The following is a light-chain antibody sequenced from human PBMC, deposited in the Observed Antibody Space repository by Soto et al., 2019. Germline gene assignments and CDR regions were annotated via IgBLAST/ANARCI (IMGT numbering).Light chain of an antibody. CDR1: QDIRKD. Sequence: IQVTQSPSSLSASVGDRVTITCRASQDIRKDLGWYQQAPGKAPKLLIFAASSLQTGVPSRFSGTGSGTEFTLTIKGLQPDDFATYYCQQYSSYSPITFGQGTQREIK. J-gene: IGKJ5*01. CDR2: AAS. V-gene: IGKV1-17*01. CDR3: QQYSSYSPIT.